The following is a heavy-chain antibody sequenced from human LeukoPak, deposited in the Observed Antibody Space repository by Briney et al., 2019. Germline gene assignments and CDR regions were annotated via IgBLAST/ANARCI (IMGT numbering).Heavy chain of an antibody. J-gene: IGHJ4*02. CDR3: ARRVAVAGTLYYFDY. CDR2: IYYSGST. CDR1: GGSISSSSYY. Sequence: PSETLSLTCTVSGGSISSSSYYWGWIRQPPGKGLEWIGSIYYSGSTYYNPSLKSRVTISVDTSKNQFSLKLGSVTAADTAVYYCARRVAVAGTLYYFDYWGQGTLVTVSS. D-gene: IGHD6-19*01. V-gene: IGHV4-39*01.